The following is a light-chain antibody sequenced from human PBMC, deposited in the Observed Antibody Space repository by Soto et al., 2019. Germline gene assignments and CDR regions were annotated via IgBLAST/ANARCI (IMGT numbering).Light chain of an antibody. CDR1: QSISYW. J-gene: IGKJ4*01. Sequence: DIQLTQSPSTLSASVGDRVTITCRASQSISYWLAWYQQKAGKAPKLLIYTASNLNSGVPSRFSGSGSETEFTLTISSLQPDDFATYHCQQYDGYSGLTFGGGTKVEIK. CDR2: TAS. CDR3: QQYDGYSGLT. V-gene: IGKV1-5*03.